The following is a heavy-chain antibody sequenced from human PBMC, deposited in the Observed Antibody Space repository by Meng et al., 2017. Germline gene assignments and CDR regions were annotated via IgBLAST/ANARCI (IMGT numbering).Heavy chain of an antibody. D-gene: IGHD5-18*01. CDR2: INHSGST. CDR1: GGSFSGYY. V-gene: IGHV4-34*01. CDR3: ARGNLGYGNAFDI. Sequence: SETLSLTCAVYGGSFSGYYWSWIRQPPGKGLEWIGEINHSGSTNYNPSLKSRVTISVDTSKNQFSLKLSSVTAADTAVYYCARGNLGYGNAFDIWGQGTMVTVSS. J-gene: IGHJ3*02.